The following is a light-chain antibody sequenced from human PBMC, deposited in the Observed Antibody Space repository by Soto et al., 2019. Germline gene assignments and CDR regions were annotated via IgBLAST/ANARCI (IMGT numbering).Light chain of an antibody. J-gene: IGLJ2*01. Sequence: QSALTQPASVSGSPGQSITISCTGTSSDVGGYNYVSWYQQYPGKAPKVLIYDVSNRPSGVSNRFYGSKSGNTASLTISGLQVEDEADYYCSSYTTTSTRVVFGGGTKLTVL. CDR1: SSDVGGYNY. CDR2: DVS. V-gene: IGLV2-14*03. CDR3: SSYTTTSTRVV.